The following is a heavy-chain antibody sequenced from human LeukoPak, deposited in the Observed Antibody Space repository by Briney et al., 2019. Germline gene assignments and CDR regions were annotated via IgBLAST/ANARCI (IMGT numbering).Heavy chain of an antibody. CDR3: ARVTGYRIEDYFDY. V-gene: IGHV4-59*01. D-gene: IGHD6-13*01. CDR2: IYYRGST. J-gene: IGHJ4*02. CDR1: GGSLTSYY. Sequence: PSETLSLTCTVSGGSLTSYYWSWIRQPPGKGLEWIGDIYYRGSTKYNSSLKSRVTISVDTSRNQISLRMGSVTAADTAVYYCARVTGYRIEDYFDYWGQGTLVTVSS.